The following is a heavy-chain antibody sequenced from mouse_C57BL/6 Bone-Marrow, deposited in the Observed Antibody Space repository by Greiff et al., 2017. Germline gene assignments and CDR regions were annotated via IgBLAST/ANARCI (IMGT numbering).Heavy chain of an antibody. CDR3: ARSNWEFAY. V-gene: IGHV1-82*01. CDR1: GYAFSSSW. Sequence: VQLQESGPELVKPGASVKISCKASGYAFSSSWMNWVKQRPGKGLEWIGRIYPGDGDTNYNGKFKGKATLTADKSSSTAYMQLSSLTSEDSAVYFCARSNWEFAYWGQGTLVTVSA. D-gene: IGHD4-1*01. CDR2: IYPGDGDT. J-gene: IGHJ3*01.